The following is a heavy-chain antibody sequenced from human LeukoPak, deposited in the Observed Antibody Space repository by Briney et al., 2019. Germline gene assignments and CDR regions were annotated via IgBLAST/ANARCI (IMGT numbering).Heavy chain of an antibody. CDR3: ARDFQYCSSTSCYDLRDFDY. CDR2: ISSSSSYI. Sequence: GGSLRLSCAASRFTFSSYSMNWVRQAPGKGLEWVSSISSSSSYIYYADSVKGRFTISRDNAKNSLYLQMNSLRAEDTAVYYCARDFQYCSSTSCYDLRDFDYWGQGTLVTVSS. D-gene: IGHD2-2*01. J-gene: IGHJ4*02. CDR1: RFTFSSYS. V-gene: IGHV3-21*01.